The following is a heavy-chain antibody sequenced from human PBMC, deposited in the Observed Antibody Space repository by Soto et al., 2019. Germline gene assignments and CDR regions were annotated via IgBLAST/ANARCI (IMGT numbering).Heavy chain of an antibody. CDR1: GFTFSSYA. V-gene: IGHV3-23*01. J-gene: IGHJ4*02. CDR2: ISGSGGST. Sequence: PGGLLRLSCAASGFTFSSYAMSWVRQAPGKGLEWVSAISGSGGSTYYADSVKGRFTISRDNSKNTLYLQMNSLRAEDTAVYYCEKDMVRGAIPPILDYWGQGTLVTVSS. D-gene: IGHD3-10*01. CDR3: EKDMVRGAIPPILDY.